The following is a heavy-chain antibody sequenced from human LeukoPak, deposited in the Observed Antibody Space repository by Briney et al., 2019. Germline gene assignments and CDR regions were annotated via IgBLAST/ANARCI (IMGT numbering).Heavy chain of an antibody. J-gene: IGHJ4*02. CDR1: GYTFTSYY. V-gene: IGHV1-46*01. CDR3: ARVHGRYSGYDYLKNFDY. CDR2: INPSGGST. Sequence: ASVKVSCKASGYTFTSYYMHWVRQAPGQGLEWMGIINPSGGSTSYAQKFQGRVTMTRDTSTSTVYMELSSLRAEDTAVYYCARVHGRYSGYDYLKNFDYWGQGTLVTVSS. D-gene: IGHD5-12*01.